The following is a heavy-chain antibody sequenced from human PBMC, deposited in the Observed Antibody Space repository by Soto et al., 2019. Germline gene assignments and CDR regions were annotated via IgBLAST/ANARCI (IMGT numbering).Heavy chain of an antibody. CDR3: ARVYGKTIAARPVWLDP. CDR1: GYTFTDYY. V-gene: IGHV1-2*02. J-gene: IGHJ5*02. Sequence: ASVTVSCKASGYTFTDYYIHWVRQAPGQGLEWMGWINPNSGGSNYPQKFQGRITMTRDTSISTAYMELSRLRSDDTAVYYCARVYGKTIAARPVWLDPWGQGTLVTVSS. D-gene: IGHD6-6*01. CDR2: INPNSGGS.